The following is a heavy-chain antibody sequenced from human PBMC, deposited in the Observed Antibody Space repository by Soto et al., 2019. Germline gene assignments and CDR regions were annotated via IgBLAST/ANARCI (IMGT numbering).Heavy chain of an antibody. D-gene: IGHD6-13*01. J-gene: IGHJ5*02. CDR3: AWGIAAAGRSNWFDP. V-gene: IGHV1-18*01. CDR2: ISAYNGNT. CDR1: GYTFTSYG. Sequence: QVQLVQSGAEVKKPGASVKVSCKASGYTFTSYGISWVRQAPGQRLEWMGWISAYNGNTNYAQKHQGRVTMTTDTSTSTAYMELRSLRFDDTAVYYCAWGIAAAGRSNWFDPWGQGTLVTVSS.